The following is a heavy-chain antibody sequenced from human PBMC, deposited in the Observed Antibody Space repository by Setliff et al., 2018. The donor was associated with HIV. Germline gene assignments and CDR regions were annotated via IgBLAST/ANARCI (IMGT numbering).Heavy chain of an antibody. D-gene: IGHD5-18*01. CDR1: SDSIRFYY. CDR3: ARDSGGYNYGFAVGSFDY. J-gene: IGHJ4*02. CDR2: VYYTGST. Sequence: CTVSSDSIRFYYWTWIRQPPGEGLEWIGNVYYTGSTNYNPSLKSRITISIDTSKSQFSLKLTSVAAADTAVYYCARDSGGYNYGFAVGSFDYWGQGALVTVSS. V-gene: IGHV4-59*01.